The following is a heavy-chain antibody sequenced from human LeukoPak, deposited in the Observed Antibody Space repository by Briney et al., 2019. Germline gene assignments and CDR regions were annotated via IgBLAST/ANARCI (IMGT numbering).Heavy chain of an antibody. CDR2: MNPNSGNA. D-gene: IGHD3-10*01. J-gene: IGHJ4*02. CDR3: ARGSDSGSWRADF. Sequence: GASVKVSCKTSGYTFTSYNIHWVRQATGQGLEWMGWMNPNSGNAGYAQNFQGRVTMTRNTSITTAYMELSSLRSEDTAVYYCARGSDSGSWRADFWGQGTLVTVSS. V-gene: IGHV1-8*01. CDR1: GYTFTSYN.